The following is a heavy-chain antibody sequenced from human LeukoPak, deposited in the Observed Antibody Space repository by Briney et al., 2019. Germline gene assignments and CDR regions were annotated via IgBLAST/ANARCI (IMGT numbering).Heavy chain of an antibody. CDR3: ARGNNNNEFDS. V-gene: IGHV4-4*07. D-gene: IGHD2-8*01. J-gene: IGHJ4*02. Sequence: SETLSLTCTVSGCTTSSYYWNWIRQPAEKGVEWIGRISTSGSNNSNPSLKSRLTMSLDPSKNQFSLKLSSVTAADTGVYYCARGNNNNEFDSWGQGTLVTVSS. CDR1: GCTTSSYY. CDR2: ISTSGSN.